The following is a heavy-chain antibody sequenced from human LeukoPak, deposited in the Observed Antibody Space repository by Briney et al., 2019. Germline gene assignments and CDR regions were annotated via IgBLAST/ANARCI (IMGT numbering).Heavy chain of an antibody. CDR2: IYPGDSDT. Sequence: GESLKISCKGSGYNFTNNWIGRVRQMPGKGLEWMGIIYPGDSDTRYSPSFQGQVTISADKSISTAYLQWSSLKASDTAMYYCARHTAVASLVDWGQGTLVTVSS. J-gene: IGHJ4*02. D-gene: IGHD6-19*01. V-gene: IGHV5-51*01. CDR1: GYNFTNNW. CDR3: ARHTAVASLVD.